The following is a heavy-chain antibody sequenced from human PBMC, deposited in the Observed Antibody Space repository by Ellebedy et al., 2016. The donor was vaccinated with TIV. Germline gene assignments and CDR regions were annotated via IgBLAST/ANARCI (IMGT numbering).Heavy chain of an antibody. J-gene: IGHJ4*02. CDR2: IKQDGNTK. V-gene: IGHV3-7*03. Sequence: PGGSLRLSCAASGFTFTSYTMSWVRQAPGKGLEWVANIKQDGNTKHFVDSVKGRFAIFRDKAKNSLYLQMNSLRAEDTAVYYCTREYWGVDYWGQGTLVTVSS. CDR1: GFTFTSYT. CDR3: TREYWGVDY. D-gene: IGHD7-27*01.